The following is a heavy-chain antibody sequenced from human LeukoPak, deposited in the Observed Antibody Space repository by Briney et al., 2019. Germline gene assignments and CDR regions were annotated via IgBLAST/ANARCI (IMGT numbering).Heavy chain of an antibody. CDR3: ARAGIVAVIGYGMDV. J-gene: IGHJ6*02. V-gene: IGHV3-49*04. Sequence: GGSLRLSCTTSGFTFSDYALSWVRQAPGKGLEGVSLIRNKAFRETSEYAASVEGRFSISRDASKSIVYLQMNSLQTEDTAVYYCARAGIVAVIGYGMDVWGRGTTVTVSS. CDR2: IRNKAFRETS. D-gene: IGHD5-12*01. CDR1: GFTFSDYA.